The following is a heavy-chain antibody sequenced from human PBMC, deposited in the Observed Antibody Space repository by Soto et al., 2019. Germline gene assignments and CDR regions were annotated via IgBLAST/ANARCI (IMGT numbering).Heavy chain of an antibody. Sequence: GGSLRLSCAASGFTFSSYSMNWVRQAPGKGLEWVSSISSSSSYIYYADSVKGRFTISRDNAKNSLYLQMNSLRAEDTAVYYCARGMGKDDFWSGFAAWGQGTLVTVSS. J-gene: IGHJ5*02. V-gene: IGHV3-21*01. CDR2: ISSSSSYI. CDR3: ARGMGKDDFWSGFAA. CDR1: GFTFSSYS. D-gene: IGHD3-3*01.